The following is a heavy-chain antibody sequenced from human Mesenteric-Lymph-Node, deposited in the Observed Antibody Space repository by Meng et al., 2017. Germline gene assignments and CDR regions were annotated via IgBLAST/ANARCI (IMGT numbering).Heavy chain of an antibody. CDR1: GFPFSSYE. J-gene: IGHJ4*02. Sequence: GESLKISCAASGFPFSSYEMNWVRQAPGKGLEWLSYITSSGRTSYYADSVKGRFTISRDNAKNSLYLQMNSLRAEDTAVYYCARIYGDEFDYWGQGTLVTVSS. V-gene: IGHV3-48*03. CDR3: ARIYGDEFDY. D-gene: IGHD4-17*01. CDR2: ITSSGRTS.